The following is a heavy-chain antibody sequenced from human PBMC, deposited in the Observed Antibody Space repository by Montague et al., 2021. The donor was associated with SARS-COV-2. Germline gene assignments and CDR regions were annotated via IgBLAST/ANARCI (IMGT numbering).Heavy chain of an antibody. V-gene: IGHV4-39*02. D-gene: IGHD6-13*01. Sequence: SETLSLTCTVSGGSIRSGGYYWSWIRQPPGKELEWIGNIYYSGTTYYNLSLQSRVTISVDTSKNHLSLRLSSVTAADTAVYFCARGVGWCVSSWFDYWGQGTQVTVSS. J-gene: IGHJ4*02. CDR3: ARGVGWCVSSWFDY. CDR2: IYYSGTT. CDR1: GGSIRSGGYY.